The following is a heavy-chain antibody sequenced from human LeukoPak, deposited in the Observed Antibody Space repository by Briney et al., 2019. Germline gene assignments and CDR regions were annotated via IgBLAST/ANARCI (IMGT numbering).Heavy chain of an antibody. CDR3: ARLYYYDSSGGD. Sequence: PGGSLRLSCAASGFTFSSYAMHWVRQALGKGLEWVAVISYDGSNKYYADSVKGRFTISRDNSKNTLYLQMNSLRAEDTAVYYCARLYYYDSSGGDWGQGTLVTVSS. CDR1: GFTFSSYA. V-gene: IGHV3-30-3*01. D-gene: IGHD3-22*01. J-gene: IGHJ4*02. CDR2: ISYDGSNK.